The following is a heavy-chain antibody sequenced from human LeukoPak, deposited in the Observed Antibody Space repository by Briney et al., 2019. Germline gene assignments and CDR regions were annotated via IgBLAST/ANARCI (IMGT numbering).Heavy chain of an antibody. J-gene: IGHJ4*02. V-gene: IGHV1-46*01. CDR1: GYDFTSVG. CDR2: INPSGSST. CDR3: ARWVLAGGYFDY. D-gene: IGHD2-15*01. Sequence: ASVKVSCKASGYDFTSVGITWVRQAPGQGLEWMGIINPSGSSTNYGQKFQGRVTMTRDTSTSTVYMELSSLRSEDSAVYYCARWVLAGGYFDYWGQGTVVTVSS.